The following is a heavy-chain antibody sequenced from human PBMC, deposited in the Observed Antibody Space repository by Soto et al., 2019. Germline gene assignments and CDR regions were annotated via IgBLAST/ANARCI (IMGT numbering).Heavy chain of an antibody. CDR1: GYTFTSYA. CDR2: INAGNGNT. J-gene: IGHJ6*02. V-gene: IGHV1-3*01. CDR3: AREGTHIVVVTANYYYYYGMDV. Sequence: ASVKVSFKASGYTFTSYAMHWLRQAPGQRLEWMGWINAGNGNTKYSQKFQGRVTITRDTSASTAYMELSSLRSEDTAVYYCAREGTHIVVVTANYYYYYGMDVWGQGTTVTVSS. D-gene: IGHD2-21*02.